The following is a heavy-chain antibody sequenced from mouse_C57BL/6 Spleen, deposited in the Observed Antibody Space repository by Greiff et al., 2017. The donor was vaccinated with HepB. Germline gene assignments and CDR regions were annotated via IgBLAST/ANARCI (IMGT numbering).Heavy chain of an antibody. Sequence: QVQLQQSGAELVKPGASVKLSCKASGYTFTSYWMHWVKQRPGRGLEWIGRIDPNSGGTKYNEKFKSKATLTVDKTSSTAYMQLRSLTSEDSEVYLCVSGVYYEYDGGFFAYWGQGTLVTVSA. V-gene: IGHV1-72*01. CDR1: GYTFTSYW. CDR3: VSGVYYEYDGGFFAY. CDR2: IDPNSGGT. J-gene: IGHJ3*01. D-gene: IGHD2-4*01.